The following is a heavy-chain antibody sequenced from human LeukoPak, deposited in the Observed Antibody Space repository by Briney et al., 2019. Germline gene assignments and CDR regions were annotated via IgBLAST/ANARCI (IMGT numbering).Heavy chain of an antibody. D-gene: IGHD3-10*01. CDR1: EFTFSSYW. J-gene: IGHJ6*03. CDR2: IKQEGSEK. V-gene: IGHV3-7*01. CDR3: ARDRFGRFGEFTYYYYYMDV. Sequence: GGSLRLSCAASEFTFSSYWMSWVRQAPGKGLEWVANIKQEGSEKYYVDSVKGRFTISRDNAKNSLYLQMNSLRAEDTAVYYCARDRFGRFGEFTYYYYYMDVWGKGTTVTVSS.